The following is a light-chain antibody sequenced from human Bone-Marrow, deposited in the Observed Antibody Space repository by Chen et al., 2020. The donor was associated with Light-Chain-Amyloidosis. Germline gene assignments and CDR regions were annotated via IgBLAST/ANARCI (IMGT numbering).Light chain of an antibody. CDR1: NIGSTS. CDR3: QVWDRSSDRPV. CDR2: DAS. V-gene: IGLV3-21*02. Sequence: SYVLPQPSSVSVAPGQTATTACGGDNIGSTSVHWYQQTPGQAPLLVVYDASDRPSGIPERLSGSTSGNTATLTISRVEAGDEADYYCQVWDRSSDRPVFGGGTKLTVL. J-gene: IGLJ3*02.